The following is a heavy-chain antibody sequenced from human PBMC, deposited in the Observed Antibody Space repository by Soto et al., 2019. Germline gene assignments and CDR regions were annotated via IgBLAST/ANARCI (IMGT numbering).Heavy chain of an antibody. CDR3: ARGRCSGGSCYPYYYYYYMDV. CDR2: IYYSGST. Sequence: SETLSLTCTVSGGSISSSSYCWGWIRQPPGKGLEWIGCIYYSGSTYYNPSLKSRVTIFVDTSKNQFSLKLSSVTAADTAVYYCARGRCSGGSCYPYYYYYYMDVWGKGTTVTVSS. J-gene: IGHJ6*03. CDR1: GGSISSSSYC. V-gene: IGHV4-39*01. D-gene: IGHD2-15*01.